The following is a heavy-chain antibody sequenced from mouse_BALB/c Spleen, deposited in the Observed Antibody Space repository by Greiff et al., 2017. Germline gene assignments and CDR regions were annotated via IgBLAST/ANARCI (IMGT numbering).Heavy chain of an antibody. Sequence: LVESGPELVKPGASVKISCKASGYTFTDYYINWVKQKPGQGLEWIGWIYPGSGNTKYNEKFKGKATLTVDTSSSTAYMQLSSLTSEDTAVYFCANGNYGWFAYWGQGTLVTVSA. V-gene: IGHV1-84*02. CDR3: ANGNYGWFAY. D-gene: IGHD2-1*01. CDR1: GYTFTDYY. CDR2: IYPGSGNT. J-gene: IGHJ3*01.